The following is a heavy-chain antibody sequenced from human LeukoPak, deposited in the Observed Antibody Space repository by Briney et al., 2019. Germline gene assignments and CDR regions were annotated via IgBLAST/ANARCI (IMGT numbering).Heavy chain of an antibody. Sequence: SETLSLTCTVSGGSISSSSYYWGWIRQPPGKGLEWIGSIYYSGSTYYNPSLKSRVTISVDTSKNQFSLKLSSVTAADTAVYYCARAGGIAAAGTSIFRFDYWGQGTLVTVSS. CDR1: GGSISSSSYY. CDR2: IYYSGST. V-gene: IGHV4-39*07. CDR3: ARAGGIAAAGTSIFRFDY. D-gene: IGHD6-13*01. J-gene: IGHJ4*02.